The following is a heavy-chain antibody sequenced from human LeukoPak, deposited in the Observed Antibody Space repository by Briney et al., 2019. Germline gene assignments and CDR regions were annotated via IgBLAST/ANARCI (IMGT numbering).Heavy chain of an antibody. J-gene: IGHJ4*02. Sequence: GGSLRLSCAASGFTFSSYAMSWVRQAPGKVLEWVSAISGSGGSTYYADSVKGRFTISRDNSKNTLYLQMNSLRAEDTAVYYCARARVVTKWIDYWGQGTLVTVSS. CDR1: GFTFSSYA. D-gene: IGHD2-21*02. CDR3: ARARVVTKWIDY. CDR2: ISGSGGST. V-gene: IGHV3-23*01.